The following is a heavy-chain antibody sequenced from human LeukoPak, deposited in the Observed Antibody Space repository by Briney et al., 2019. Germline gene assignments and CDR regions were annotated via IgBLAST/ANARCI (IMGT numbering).Heavy chain of an antibody. J-gene: IGHJ3*02. Sequence: RTGGSLRLSCAASGFIFSNYGMNRVRQAPGKGLEWVAAISASGSATSYADSVRGRFTISRDNSKSTTYLQMNSLRAEDTAVYYCARDVWDGYNLSAFDIWGQGTMVTVSS. V-gene: IGHV3-23*01. D-gene: IGHD5-24*01. CDR1: GFIFSNYG. CDR2: ISASGSAT. CDR3: ARDVWDGYNLSAFDI.